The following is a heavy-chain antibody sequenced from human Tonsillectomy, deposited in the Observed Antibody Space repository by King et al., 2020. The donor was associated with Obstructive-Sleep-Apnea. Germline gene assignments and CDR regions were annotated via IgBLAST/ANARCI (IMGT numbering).Heavy chain of an antibody. V-gene: IGHV3-66*04. J-gene: IGHJ6*02. Sequence: VQLVESGGGLVQRGGSLRLSCAASGFTVSSNYMSWVRQAPGKGLEWVSVIYSGGSTYYADSVKGRFTISRDNSKNTLYLQMNSLRAEDTAVYYCARLGDLYCTTIKCPLPSYYYGLDVWGQGTTVTVSS. CDR1: GFTVSSNY. CDR3: ARLGDLYCTTIKCPLPSYYYGLDV. D-gene: IGHD2-8*01. CDR2: IYSGGST.